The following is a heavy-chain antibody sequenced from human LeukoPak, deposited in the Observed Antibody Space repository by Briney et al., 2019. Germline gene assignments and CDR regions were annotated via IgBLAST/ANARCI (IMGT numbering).Heavy chain of an antibody. CDR3: ARDDCTSGGSCWNWFDP. V-gene: IGHV1-2*02. D-gene: IGHD2-15*01. CDR2: INPNSGGT. CDR1: GYTFTGYY. Sequence: ASVKVSCKASGYTFTGYYMHWVRQAPGQGLEWMGWINPNSGGTNYAQKFQGRVTMTRDTSISTAYMELSRLRSDDTAVYYCARDDCTSGGSCWNWFDPWGQGTLVTVFS. J-gene: IGHJ5*02.